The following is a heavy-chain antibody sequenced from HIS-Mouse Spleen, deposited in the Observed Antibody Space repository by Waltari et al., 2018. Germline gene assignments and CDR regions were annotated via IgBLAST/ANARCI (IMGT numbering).Heavy chain of an antibody. D-gene: IGHD6-13*01. J-gene: IGHJ2*01. CDR3: AREIPYSSSWYDWYFDL. Sequence: QLQLQESGPGLVKPSETLSLTCTVSGGSISSSSYYLGWIRQPPGRGLEWIGSSYYSGRPYYNPSLKSRVTISVDTSKNQFSLKLSAVTAADTAVYYCAREIPYSSSWYDWYFDLWGRGTLVTVSS. CDR2: SYYSGRP. V-gene: IGHV4-39*07. CDR1: GGSISSSSYY.